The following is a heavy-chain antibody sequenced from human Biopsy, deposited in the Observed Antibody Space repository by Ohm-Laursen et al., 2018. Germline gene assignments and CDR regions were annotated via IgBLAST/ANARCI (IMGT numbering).Heavy chain of an antibody. D-gene: IGHD6-19*01. J-gene: IGHJ4*02. Sequence: SDTLSLTWAVSGYSISSDYRWGWIRQAPGKTLEWLGNIFKDGNTHYNPSLRSRLIISIDTSKNQFSLMMTPVSGADTAVYFCARVGSGWAPFDKWGPGTLVTVSS. CDR1: GYSISSDYR. V-gene: IGHV4-38-2*01. CDR2: IFKDGNT. CDR3: ARVGSGWAPFDK.